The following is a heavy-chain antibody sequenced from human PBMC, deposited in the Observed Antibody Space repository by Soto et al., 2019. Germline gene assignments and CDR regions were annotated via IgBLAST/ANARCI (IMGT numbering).Heavy chain of an antibody. CDR2: INSDGSST. CDR1: GVTFSSYW. Sequence: PGGSLRLSCAASGVTFSSYWMHWVRQAPGKGLVWASRINSDGSSTSYADSVKGRFTISRDNAKNTLYLQMNSLRAEDTAVYYCARDRRSIAARDYYYGMDVWGQGTTVTVSS. J-gene: IGHJ6*02. D-gene: IGHD6-6*01. CDR3: ARDRRSIAARDYYYGMDV. V-gene: IGHV3-74*01.